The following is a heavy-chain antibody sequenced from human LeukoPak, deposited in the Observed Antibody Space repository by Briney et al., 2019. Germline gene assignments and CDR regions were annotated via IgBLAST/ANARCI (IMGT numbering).Heavy chain of an antibody. Sequence: GGSLRLSCAVSGFTFSSYSMHWVRQAPGKGLEYVSAISSNGGSTYYANSVKGRFTISRDNSKNTLYLQMGSLRAEDMAVYYCARGGYSYGLFDYWGQGTLVTVSS. D-gene: IGHD5-18*01. CDR3: ARGGYSYGLFDY. CDR1: GFTFSSYS. V-gene: IGHV3-64*01. J-gene: IGHJ4*02. CDR2: ISSNGGST.